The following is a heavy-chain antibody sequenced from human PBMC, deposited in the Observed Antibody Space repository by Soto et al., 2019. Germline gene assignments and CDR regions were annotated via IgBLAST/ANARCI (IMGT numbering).Heavy chain of an antibody. Sequence: GESLKISCKGSGYRFTSYWISWVRQMPGKGLEWIGRIEPSDSYTNYSPSFQGHVTISADKSISTAYLQWSSLKASDTAMYYCASTSVYADTGDHCGMGVWGRQVTVTVSS. CDR1: GYRFTSYW. V-gene: IGHV5-10-1*01. CDR3: ASTSVYADTGDHCGMGV. CDR2: IEPSDSYT. D-gene: IGHD2-2*01. J-gene: IGHJ6*02.